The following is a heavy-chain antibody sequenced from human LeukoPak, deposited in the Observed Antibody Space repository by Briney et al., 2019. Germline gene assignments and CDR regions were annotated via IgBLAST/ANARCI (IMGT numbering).Heavy chain of an antibody. CDR2: ISGSGGST. Sequence: GGSLRLSCAASGFTFSSYAMSWVRQAPGKGLEWVSGISGSGGSTYYADSVKGRFTISRDNSKYTLYLQMKSLRADDTVVYSCAIWKSDIGGWSDYWGQGTLVTASS. CDR3: AIWKSDIGGWSDY. J-gene: IGHJ4*02. D-gene: IGHD6-19*01. V-gene: IGHV3-23*01. CDR1: GFTFSSYA.